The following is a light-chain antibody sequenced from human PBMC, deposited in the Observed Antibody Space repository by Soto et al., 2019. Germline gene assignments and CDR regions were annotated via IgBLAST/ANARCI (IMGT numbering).Light chain of an antibody. CDR3: HHYGSSPIT. V-gene: IGKV3-20*01. CDR1: QSVSSSY. Sequence: EIVLTQSPGTLSLSPGERATLSCRASQSVSSSYLAWYQQKPGQAPRLRIYGASSRATGIPDRISGSGSGTDFTLTSSRLDPEDFAVYYCHHYGSSPITFGPGTKVDIK. CDR2: GAS. J-gene: IGKJ3*01.